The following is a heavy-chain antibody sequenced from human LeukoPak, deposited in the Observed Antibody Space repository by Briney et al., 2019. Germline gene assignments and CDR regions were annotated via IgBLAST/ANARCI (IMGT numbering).Heavy chain of an antibody. CDR2: ISAYNGNT. J-gene: IGHJ5*02. V-gene: IGHV1-18*04. CDR3: ARGMNYDILTGYLNWLDP. D-gene: IGHD3-9*01. CDR1: GYTFTSYG. Sequence: ASVKVSCKASGYTFTSYGISWVRQAPGQGLEWMEWISAYNGNTNYAQKLEGRVTMTTDTSTSTAYMELRSLRSDDTAVYYCARGMNYDILTGYLNWLDPWGQGTLVTVSS.